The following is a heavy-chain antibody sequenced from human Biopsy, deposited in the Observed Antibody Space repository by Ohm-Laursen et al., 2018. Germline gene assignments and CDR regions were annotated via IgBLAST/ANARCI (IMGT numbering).Heavy chain of an antibody. CDR3: ARHPTGFWFDP. CDR2: IFYSGIT. V-gene: IGHV4-39*01. J-gene: IGHJ5*02. CDR1: GGSISSRNHY. Sequence: SHTLSLTCSVSGGSISSRNHYWGWLRQPPGKGLVSIGSIFYSGITYYNPSLQSRVTMSVDTSKNQFSLNLTSVTAADTAVYYCARHPTGFWFDPWGQGTLVIVSS.